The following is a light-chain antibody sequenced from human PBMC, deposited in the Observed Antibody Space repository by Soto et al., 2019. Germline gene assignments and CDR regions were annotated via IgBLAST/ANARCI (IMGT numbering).Light chain of an antibody. CDR1: SSNIGARYD. Sequence: QSVLTQPPSVSGAPGQTVTISCSGSSSNIGARYDVHWYQQLPGKVPKLVIYDTFNRPSGVPDRFSGSKSGTSASLAITGLQAADEADYYCQAYDNSLGVSVLFGGGTKLTVL. CDR2: DTF. V-gene: IGLV1-40*01. J-gene: IGLJ3*02. CDR3: QAYDNSLGVSVL.